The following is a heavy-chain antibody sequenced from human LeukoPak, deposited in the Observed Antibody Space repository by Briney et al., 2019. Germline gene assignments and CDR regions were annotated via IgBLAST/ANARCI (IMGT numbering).Heavy chain of an antibody. J-gene: IGHJ4*02. CDR1: GFTFSTYA. CDR3: VKDLSSVGSGWYGGDY. Sequence: PGGSLRLSCSASGFTFSTYAMHWVRQAPRKGLEYVADITGNGDSTYYADSVKGRFTISRDNSKNTLYLQMSSLRVEDTAVYYCVKDLSSVGSGWYGGDYWGQGTLVTVSS. V-gene: IGHV3-64D*09. D-gene: IGHD6-19*01. CDR2: ITGNGDST.